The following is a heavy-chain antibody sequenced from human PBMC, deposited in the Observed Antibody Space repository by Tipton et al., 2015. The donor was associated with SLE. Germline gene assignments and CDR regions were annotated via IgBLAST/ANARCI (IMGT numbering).Heavy chain of an antibody. CDR1: DVSFSGYS. CDR3: ARHATRKVGVNFYEYYYGMDV. V-gene: IGHV4-34*01. D-gene: IGHD1-26*01. Sequence: TLSLTCAVYDVSFSGYSYIWIRQPPGKGLEWIGEINHSGGTKYNASLKSRVTISVDTSKNQFSLKVNSVTAADTAVYYCARHATRKVGVNFYEYYYGMDVWGQGTTVTVSS. CDR2: INHSGGT. J-gene: IGHJ6*02.